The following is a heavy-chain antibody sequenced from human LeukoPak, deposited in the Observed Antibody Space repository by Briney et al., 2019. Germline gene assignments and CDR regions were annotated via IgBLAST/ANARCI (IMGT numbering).Heavy chain of an antibody. CDR1: GFTFDDYG. J-gene: IGHJ4*02. CDR2: INSDGSST. V-gene: IGHV3-74*01. CDR3: AKSIDC. Sequence: GGSLRLSCAASGFTFDDYGMSWVRQAPGKGLVWVSRINSDGSSTSYADSVKGRFTISRDNSKNTLYLQMNSLRAEDTAVYYCAKSIDCWGQRTLVTVSS.